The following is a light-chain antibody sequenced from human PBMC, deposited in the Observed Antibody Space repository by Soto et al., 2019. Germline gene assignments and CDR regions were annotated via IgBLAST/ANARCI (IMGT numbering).Light chain of an antibody. Sequence: EIVLTQSPGTLSLTPGERATLSCRASQSVSSSYLAWYQQKPGQAPRLLIYGASSRATGIPARFSGSGSGTDFTLTISRLEHEDVVVYFCQQFGSSPPITFGRGTQLEIK. V-gene: IGKV3-20*01. CDR2: GAS. J-gene: IGKJ5*01. CDR3: QQFGSSPPIT. CDR1: QSVSSSY.